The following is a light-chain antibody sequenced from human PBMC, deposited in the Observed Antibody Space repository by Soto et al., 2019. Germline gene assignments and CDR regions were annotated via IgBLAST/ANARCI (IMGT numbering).Light chain of an antibody. CDR1: QSISTY. Sequence: DIQMTQSPSSLSASVGDRVTITCRSSQSISTYLNWYQQKVGKAPKLLIYASSSLQRGVPSRFSGSGSGTDFTLTISSLQPEDFATYYCQQRYNTTRTFGQGTKLEIK. CDR3: QQRYNTTRT. V-gene: IGKV1-39*01. J-gene: IGKJ2*02. CDR2: ASS.